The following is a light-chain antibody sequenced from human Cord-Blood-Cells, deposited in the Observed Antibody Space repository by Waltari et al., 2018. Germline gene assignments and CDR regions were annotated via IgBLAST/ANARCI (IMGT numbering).Light chain of an antibody. J-gene: IGLJ1*01. CDR1: SSDVGGYQH. CDR3: SSYAGSNNYV. CDR2: EVS. V-gene: IGLV2-8*01. Sequence: QSALTHPPPASGPPGQSVTLSCTGTSSDVGGYQHLPWYQQHPGKAPKLMIYEVSKRPSGVPDRFSGSKSGNTASLTVSGLQAEDEADYYCSSYAGSNNYVFGTGTKVTVL.